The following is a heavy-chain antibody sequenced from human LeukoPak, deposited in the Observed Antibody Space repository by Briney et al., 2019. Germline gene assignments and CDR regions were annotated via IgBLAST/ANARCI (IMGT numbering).Heavy chain of an antibody. CDR3: AKDMGSGYYDSSGYYPNYYYYYGMDV. Sequence: GGSLRLSCAASGFTFSSYAMSWVRQAPGKGLEWVSGISWNSGSIGYADSVKGRFTISRDNAKNSLYLQMNSLRAEDTALYYCAKDMGSGYYDSSGYYPNYYYYYGMDVWGQGTTVTVSS. CDR2: ISWNSGSI. CDR1: GFTFSSYA. J-gene: IGHJ6*02. V-gene: IGHV3-9*01. D-gene: IGHD3-22*01.